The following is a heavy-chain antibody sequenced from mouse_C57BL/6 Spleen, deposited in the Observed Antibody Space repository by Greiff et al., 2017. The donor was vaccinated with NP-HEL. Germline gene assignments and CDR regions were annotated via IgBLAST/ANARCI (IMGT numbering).Heavy chain of an antibody. V-gene: IGHV1-50*01. CDR3: ARGGSPYAMDY. D-gene: IGHD1-1*01. J-gene: IGHJ4*01. CDR1: GYTFTSYW. CDR2: IAPSDSYT. Sequence: VQLQQSGAELVKPGASVKLSCKASGYTFTSYWMQWVKQRPGPGLEWIGEIAPSDSYTNYNQKFKGKATLTVDTSSSTAYMQLSSLTSEDSAVYYCARGGSPYAMDYWGQGTSVTVSS.